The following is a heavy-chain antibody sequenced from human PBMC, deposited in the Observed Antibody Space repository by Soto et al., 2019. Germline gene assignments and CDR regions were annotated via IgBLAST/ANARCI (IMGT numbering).Heavy chain of an antibody. CDR1: GFTFSNYA. D-gene: IGHD3-3*01. J-gene: IGHJ4*02. Sequence: GGSLRLSCAVSGFTFSNYAMSWVRQAPGKGLEWVTSISSSGARTYYADSVKGRITTSRDNSKNTLFLQVSSLRDEDTAVYYCARGDSYYDFGIECWGQGTVVTVSS. CDR3: ARGDSYYDFGIEC. V-gene: IGHV3-23*01. CDR2: ISSSGART.